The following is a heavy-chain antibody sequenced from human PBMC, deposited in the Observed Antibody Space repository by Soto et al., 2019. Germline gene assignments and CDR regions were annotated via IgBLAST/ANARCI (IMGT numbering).Heavy chain of an antibody. Sequence: GESLKISCAASGFTFSSYAMSWVRQAPGKGLEWVSAISGSGGSTYYADSVKGRFTISRDNSKNTLYLQMNSLRAEDTAVYYCAKVGSSSDYWGQGTLVTVSS. J-gene: IGHJ4*02. D-gene: IGHD6-6*01. V-gene: IGHV3-23*01. CDR1: GFTFSSYA. CDR3: AKVGSSSDY. CDR2: ISGSGGST.